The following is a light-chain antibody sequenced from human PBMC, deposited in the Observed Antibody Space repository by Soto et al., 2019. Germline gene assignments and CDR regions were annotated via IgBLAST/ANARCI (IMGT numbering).Light chain of an antibody. CDR2: AAS. V-gene: IGKV1-16*02. J-gene: IGKJ4*01. CDR1: QDISTS. CDR3: QQYNQYPPT. Sequence: DIQMTQSPSSVSASVGDRVTITCRASQDISTSLAWFQQKPGEAPKSLIYAASHLHSEVPSKFSGSGSGTDFTLTISNLQPEDFATYDCQQYNQYPPTCRGGTKLAIK.